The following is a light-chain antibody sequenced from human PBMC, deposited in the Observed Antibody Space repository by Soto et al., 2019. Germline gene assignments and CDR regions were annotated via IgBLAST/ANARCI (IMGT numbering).Light chain of an antibody. Sequence: DIQMTQSPSSLCASVGDRVTITCRASQGIRNDLAWYQQKPEKAPRRLISAASSLQSGVPSRFSGSGSGTEFTLTISSLQPEDFATYYCLQHDSYPRTFGQGTKVEMK. V-gene: IGKV1-17*01. CDR2: AAS. CDR1: QGIRND. CDR3: LQHDSYPRT. J-gene: IGKJ1*01.